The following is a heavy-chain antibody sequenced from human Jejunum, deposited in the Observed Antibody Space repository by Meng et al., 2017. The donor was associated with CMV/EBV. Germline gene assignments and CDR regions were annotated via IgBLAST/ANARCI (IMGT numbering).Heavy chain of an antibody. CDR3: ARLQWAAFDF. V-gene: IGHV3-48*03. CDR1: GFDFSSAE. J-gene: IGHJ4*02. Sequence: CEVSGFDFSSAELNWVRQVPGKGLGWVSYISGPGKAIYYADSVRGRFTISRDNAKNSLHLQMSDLRVEDTAVYFCARLQWAAFDFLGQGTLVTVSS. CDR2: ISGPGKAI. D-gene: IGHD1-26*01.